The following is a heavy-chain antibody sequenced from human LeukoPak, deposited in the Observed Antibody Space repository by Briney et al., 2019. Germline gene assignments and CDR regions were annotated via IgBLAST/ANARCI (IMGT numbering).Heavy chain of an antibody. D-gene: IGHD4-17*01. CDR3: ARTITSTVTTGYFDP. V-gene: IGHV4-61*02. J-gene: IGHJ5*02. CDR2: IYTSGST. CDR1: GGSTSSGSYY. Sequence: SETLSLXCTVSGGSTSSGSYYWSWIRQPAGKGPEWIGRIYTSGSTNYNPSLKSRVTISVDTSKNQFSLKLSSVTAADTAVYYCARTITSTVTTGYFDPWGQGTLVTVSS.